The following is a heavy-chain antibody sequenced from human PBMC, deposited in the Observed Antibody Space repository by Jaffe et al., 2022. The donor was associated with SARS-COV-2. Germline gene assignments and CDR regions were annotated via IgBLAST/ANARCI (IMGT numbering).Heavy chain of an antibody. CDR3: ARDKLPYDSSGYHPSHWFDP. J-gene: IGHJ5*02. CDR2: INAGNGNT. D-gene: IGHD3-22*01. Sequence: QVQLVQSGAEVKKPGASVKVSCKASGYTFTSYAMHWVRQAPGQRLEWMGWINAGNGNTKYSQKFQGRVTITRDTSASTAYMELSSLRSEDTAVYYCARDKLPYDSSGYHPSHWFDPWGQGTLVTVSS. CDR1: GYTFTSYA. V-gene: IGHV1-3*01.